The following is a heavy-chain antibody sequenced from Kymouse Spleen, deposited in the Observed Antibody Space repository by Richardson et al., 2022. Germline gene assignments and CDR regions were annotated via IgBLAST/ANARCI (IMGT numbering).Heavy chain of an antibody. J-gene: IGHJ5*02. CDR3: ARPGIAAAGSGWFDP. Sequence: QLQLQESGPGLVKPSETLSLTCTVSGGSISSSSYYWGWIRQPPGKGLEWIGSIYYSGSTYYNPSLKSRVTISVDTSKNQFSLKLSSVTAADTAVYYCARPGIAAAGSGWFDPWGQGTLVTVSS. V-gene: IGHV4-39*01. D-gene: IGHD6-13*01. CDR1: GGSISSSSYY. CDR2: IYYSGST.